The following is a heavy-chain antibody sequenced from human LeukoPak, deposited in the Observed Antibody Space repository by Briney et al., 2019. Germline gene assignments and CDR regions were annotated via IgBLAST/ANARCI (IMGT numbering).Heavy chain of an antibody. J-gene: IGHJ4*02. D-gene: IGHD3-3*01. CDR1: GGSISSSIYY. V-gene: IGHV4-39*01. CDR2: IYYSGST. CDR3: ARHARRYDFWKKPAYYFDY. Sequence: MPSETLSLTCTVSGGSISSSIYYWGWIRQPPGKGLEWIGSIYYSGSTYYNPSLKSRVTISVDTSKNQFSLKLSSVTAADTAVYYCARHARRYDFWKKPAYYFDYWGQGTLVTVSS.